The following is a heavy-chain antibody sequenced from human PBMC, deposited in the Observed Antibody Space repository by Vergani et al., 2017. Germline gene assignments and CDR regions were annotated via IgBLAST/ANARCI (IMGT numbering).Heavy chain of an antibody. Sequence: QVQLQESGPGLVKPSGTLSLTCAVSGGSISSSNWWSWVRQPPGKGLEWIGEIYHSGSTNYNPSLKSRVTISVDKSKNQFSLKLSSVTAADTAVYYCAREVVVVPAGGDWYFDLWGRGILVTVSS. J-gene: IGHJ2*01. CDR3: AREVVVVPAGGDWYFDL. D-gene: IGHD2-2*01. V-gene: IGHV4-4*02. CDR1: GGSISSSNW. CDR2: IYHSGST.